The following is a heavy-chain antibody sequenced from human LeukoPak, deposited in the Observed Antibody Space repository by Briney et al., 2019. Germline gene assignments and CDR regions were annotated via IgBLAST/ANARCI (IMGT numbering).Heavy chain of an antibody. CDR2: IYYSGST. V-gene: IGHV4-59*08. Sequence: SETLSLTCTVSGGSISSYYWSWIRQPPGKGLELIGYIYYSGSTNYNPSLKSRVTISVDTSKNQFSLKLSPVTAADTAVYYCARIGYCSGGSCYGDYYGMDVWGQGTTVTVSS. D-gene: IGHD2-15*01. J-gene: IGHJ6*02. CDR1: GGSISSYY. CDR3: ARIGYCSGGSCYGDYYGMDV.